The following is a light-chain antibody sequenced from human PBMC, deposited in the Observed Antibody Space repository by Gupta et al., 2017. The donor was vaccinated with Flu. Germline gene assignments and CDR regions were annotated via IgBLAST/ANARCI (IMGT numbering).Light chain of an antibody. V-gene: IGKV1-5*03. Sequence: IQMTQSPSTLSASVGDRVTITCRASQSISSWLAWYQQKAGKAPKLLIYKASTLESGVPSRFSGSGSGTDFTLTISSLQPDDFATYFCQQYHSFYTFGQGTKLEIK. CDR2: KAS. J-gene: IGKJ2*01. CDR3: QQYHSFYT. CDR1: QSISSW.